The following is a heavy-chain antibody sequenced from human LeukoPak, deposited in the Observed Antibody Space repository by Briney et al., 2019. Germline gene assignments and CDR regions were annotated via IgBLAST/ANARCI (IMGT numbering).Heavy chain of an antibody. Sequence: PSETLSLTCTVSGGSISSGGYYWSWIRQHPGKGLEWIGYIYYSGSTYYNPSLKSRVTISVDTSKNQFPLKLSSVTAADTAVYYCARALYSSSWPFVYWGQGTLVTVSS. CDR3: ARALYSSSWPFVY. V-gene: IGHV4-31*03. CDR2: IYYSGST. CDR1: GGSISSGGYY. D-gene: IGHD6-13*01. J-gene: IGHJ4*02.